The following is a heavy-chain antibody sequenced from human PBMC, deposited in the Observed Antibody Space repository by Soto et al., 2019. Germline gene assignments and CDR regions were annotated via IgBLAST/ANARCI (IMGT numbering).Heavy chain of an antibody. J-gene: IGHJ6*03. CDR1: GYTFTSYH. Sequence: ASVKVSCKASGYTFTSYHINWVRQATEQGLEWMGWMNPNSGNTGYAQKFQGRVTMTRNTSISTAYMELSSLRSEDTAVYYCARKADFWSGYYPAYYYYMDVWGKGTTVTVSS. CDR2: MNPNSGNT. V-gene: IGHV1-8*01. D-gene: IGHD3-3*01. CDR3: ARKADFWSGYYPAYYYYMDV.